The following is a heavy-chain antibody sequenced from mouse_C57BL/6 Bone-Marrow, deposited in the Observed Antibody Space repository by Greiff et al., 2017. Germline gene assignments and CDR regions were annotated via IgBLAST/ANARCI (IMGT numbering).Heavy chain of an antibody. Sequence: QVQLQQPGAELVKPGASVKLSCKASGYTFTSYWMHWVKQRPGQGLEWIGMIHPNSGSTNYNEKFKSKATLTVDKSSSTAYMQLSSLTSEDSAVYYCAAQTARTRFAYWGQGTLVTVSA. CDR1: GYTFTSYW. V-gene: IGHV1-64*01. CDR2: IHPNSGST. CDR3: AAQTARTRFAY. J-gene: IGHJ3*01. D-gene: IGHD3-2*01.